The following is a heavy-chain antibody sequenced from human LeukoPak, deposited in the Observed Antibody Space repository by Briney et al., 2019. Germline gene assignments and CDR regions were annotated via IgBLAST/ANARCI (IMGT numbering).Heavy chain of an antibody. CDR3: ARGKAMANDVFDI. J-gene: IGHJ3*02. D-gene: IGHD5-18*01. CDR1: GGSISRYY. CDR2: IYYSGST. V-gene: IGHV4-59*01. Sequence: SETLSLTCTVSGGSISRYYWSWIRQPPGKGLEWIGYIYYSGSTNYNPSLKSRVTISVDTSKNQFSLKLSSVTAADTAVYYCARGKAMANDVFDIWGQGTMATVSS.